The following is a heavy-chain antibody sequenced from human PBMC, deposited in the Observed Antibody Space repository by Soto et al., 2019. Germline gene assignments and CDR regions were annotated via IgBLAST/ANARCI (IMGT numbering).Heavy chain of an antibody. CDR3: ARDGVSATEYTWTYGTYFDY. Sequence: QVQLVESGGGVVQPGRSLRLSCAASGFTYSTYTMHWVRQAPGKGLEWVAVISYDGNNKFYADSVKGRFTISRDSTKQTLYLRMHSLRPDDTAMYYCARDGVSATEYTWTYGTYFDYWGQGALVTVSS. CDR2: ISYDGNNK. D-gene: IGHD1-20*01. J-gene: IGHJ4*02. V-gene: IGHV3-30-3*01. CDR1: GFTYSTYT.